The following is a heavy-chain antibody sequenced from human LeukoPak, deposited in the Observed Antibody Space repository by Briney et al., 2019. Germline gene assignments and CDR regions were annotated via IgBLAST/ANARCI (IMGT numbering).Heavy chain of an antibody. CDR2: IYHSGST. V-gene: IGHV4-38-2*02. CDR3: ASLYDSGFNFDY. CDR1: GYSIGSGYY. Sequence: SETLSLTCTVSGYSIGSGYYWGWIRQPPGKGLEWIGHIYHSGSTYYNPSLKSRVTISVDTPKNQFSLRLSSVTAADTAVYYCASLYDSGFNFDYWGQGTLVTVSS. J-gene: IGHJ4*02. D-gene: IGHD3-10*01.